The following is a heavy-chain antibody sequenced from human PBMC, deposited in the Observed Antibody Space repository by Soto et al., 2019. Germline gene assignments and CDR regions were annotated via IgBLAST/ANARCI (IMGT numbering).Heavy chain of an antibody. CDR3: ARAPLRYFDWSPPDV. J-gene: IGHJ6*02. D-gene: IGHD3-9*01. CDR2: INPNSGGT. Sequence: ASVKVSCKASGYTFTGYYMHWVRQAPGQGLEWMGWINPNSGGTNYAQKFQGWVTMTRDTSISTAYMELSRLRSDDTAVYYCARAPLRYFDWSPPDVWGQGTMVTVSS. V-gene: IGHV1-2*04. CDR1: GYTFTGYY.